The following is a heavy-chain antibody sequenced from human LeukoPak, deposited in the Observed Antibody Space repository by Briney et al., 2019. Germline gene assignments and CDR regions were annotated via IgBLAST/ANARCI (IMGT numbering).Heavy chain of an antibody. CDR1: GFTFSGYA. Sequence: GGSLRLSCAASGFTFSGYAMHWVRQAPGKGLEYVSAISSNGGSTYYANSVKGRFTISRDNSKNTLYLQMGSLRAEDMAVYYCARGYSSSWYYFDYWGQGTLVTVSS. D-gene: IGHD6-13*01. V-gene: IGHV3-64*01. J-gene: IGHJ4*02. CDR2: ISSNGGST. CDR3: ARGYSSSWYYFDY.